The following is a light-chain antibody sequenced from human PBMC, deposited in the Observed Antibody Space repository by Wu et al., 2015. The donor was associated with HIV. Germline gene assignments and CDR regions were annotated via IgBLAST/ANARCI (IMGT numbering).Light chain of an antibody. J-gene: IGKJ2*01. V-gene: IGKV3-20*01. Sequence: EIVLTQSPGTLSLSAGDRVTLPCRASQSVSNSYLAWYQQRPGQALRLLIYGASSRATGIPDRFSGSGSGTDFSLSISRLEPEDCAVYFCQQYGRSPGTFGQGTKLEIK. CDR3: QQYGRSPGT. CDR1: QSVSNSY. CDR2: GAS.